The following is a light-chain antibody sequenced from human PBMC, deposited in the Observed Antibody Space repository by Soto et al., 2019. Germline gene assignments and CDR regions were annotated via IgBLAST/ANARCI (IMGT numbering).Light chain of an antibody. V-gene: IGKV3-20*01. CDR1: QSVRSNY. CDR3: RQYGYGVDS. Sequence: ETVLTQSPGTLSLSPGERATLSCRASQSVRSNYLAWYQQQPGQAPRLLIFGTSTRATGIPDRFSGSGSGIDFTLTVSRMEPEDSAVYFCRQYGYGVDSFGQGIKLEIK. J-gene: IGKJ2*03. CDR2: GTS.